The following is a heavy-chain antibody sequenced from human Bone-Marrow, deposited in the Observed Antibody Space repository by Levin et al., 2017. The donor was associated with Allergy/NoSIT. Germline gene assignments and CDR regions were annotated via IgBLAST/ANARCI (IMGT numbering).Heavy chain of an antibody. CDR3: ARSQGRSGWSYYYYGMDV. J-gene: IGHJ6*02. V-gene: IGHV3-21*06. CDR1: GFDFNTHD. D-gene: IGHD6-19*01. Sequence: GGSLRLSCRGSGFDFNTHDMNWVRQAPGQGLEWVSSISGNSHYVYYADSVKGRFSISRENAKNSMFLHMNSLRVEDTAVYYCARSQGRSGWSYYYYGMDVWGRGTTLTVSS. CDR2: ISGNSHYV.